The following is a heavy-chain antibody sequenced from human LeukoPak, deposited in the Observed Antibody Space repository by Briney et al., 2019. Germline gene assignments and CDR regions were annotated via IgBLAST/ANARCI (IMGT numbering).Heavy chain of an antibody. CDR3: ARGGSSFPTLFDY. Sequence: GGSLRLSCAASGFTFSSYSMNWVRQAPGKGLEWVSSISSSGSTICYADSVKGRFTISRDNAKNSLYLQMNSLRAEDTAVYYCARGGSSFPTLFDYWGQGTLVTVSS. CDR1: GFTFSSYS. D-gene: IGHD6-6*01. J-gene: IGHJ4*02. V-gene: IGHV3-48*04. CDR2: ISSSGSTI.